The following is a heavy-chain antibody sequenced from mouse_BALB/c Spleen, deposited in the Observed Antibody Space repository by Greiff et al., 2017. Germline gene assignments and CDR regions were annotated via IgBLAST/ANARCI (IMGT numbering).Heavy chain of an antibody. V-gene: IGHV5-12-2*01. CDR1: GFTFSSYT. J-gene: IGHJ3*01. Sequence: DVQLVESGGGLVQPGGSLKLSCAASGFTFSSYTMSWVRQTPEKRLEWVAYISNGGGSTYYPDTVKGRFTISRDNAKNTLYLQMSSLKSEDTAMYYCARQAGAIYYGYDGAWFAYWGQGTLVTVSA. CDR2: ISNGGGST. CDR3: ARQAGAIYYGYDGAWFAY. D-gene: IGHD2-2*01.